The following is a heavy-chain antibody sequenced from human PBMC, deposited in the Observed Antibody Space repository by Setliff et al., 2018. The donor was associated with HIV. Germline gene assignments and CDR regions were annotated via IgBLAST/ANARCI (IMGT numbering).Heavy chain of an antibody. CDR3: AKTLPTLYPPHDYYFAMDV. J-gene: IGHJ6*02. CDR1: GFTFSTYA. D-gene: IGHD2-15*01. Sequence: LRLSCAVSGFTFSTYAMSWVRQAPGKGLEWVSTISAGGGSTYYADSVKGRFTISRDNAKNSLYLQMNSLRAEDTAVYYCAKTLPTLYPPHDYYFAMDVWGQGTTVTVSS. CDR2: ISAGGGST. V-gene: IGHV3-23*01.